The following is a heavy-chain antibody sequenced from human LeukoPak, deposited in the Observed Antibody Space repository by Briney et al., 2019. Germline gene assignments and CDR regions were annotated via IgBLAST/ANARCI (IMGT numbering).Heavy chain of an antibody. Sequence: ASVKVSFKASVYTVTSYGISGGRQAPGQGLEWMGWISAYNGNTNYAQKLQGRVNMTTDTSTSTAYMELRSLRSDDTAVYYCARAIFRAYCSSTSCYPVPFYSWGQGTLVTVSS. J-gene: IGHJ4*02. CDR2: ISAYNGNT. CDR1: VYTVTSYG. V-gene: IGHV1-18*01. D-gene: IGHD2-2*01. CDR3: ARAIFRAYCSSTSCYPVPFYS.